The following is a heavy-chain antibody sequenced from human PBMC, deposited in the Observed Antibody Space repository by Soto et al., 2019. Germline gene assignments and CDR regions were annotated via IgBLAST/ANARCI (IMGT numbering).Heavy chain of an antibody. D-gene: IGHD1-1*01. CDR3: ARDGYGDV. CDR1: GFSLSSYA. Sequence: EVQLVESGGGLVQPGGSLRLSCVASGFSLSSYAMTWVRQAPGKGLEWIAYMTDSGTNVYYADSVRGRFTISRDIAKSSVYLQMNSLRAEDTAVYYCARDGYGDVWGKGTMVTVSS. CDR2: MTDSGTNV. J-gene: IGHJ6*04. V-gene: IGHV3-48*01.